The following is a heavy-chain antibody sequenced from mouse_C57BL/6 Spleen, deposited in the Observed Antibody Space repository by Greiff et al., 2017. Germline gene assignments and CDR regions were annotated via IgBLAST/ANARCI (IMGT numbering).Heavy chain of an antibody. CDR3: ARYDGSSRYYFDY. J-gene: IGHJ2*01. CDR2: IRNKANGYTT. CDR1: GFTFTDYY. Sequence: EVQLVESGGGLVQPGGSLSLSCAASGFTFTDYYMSWVRQPPGKALEWLGFIRNKANGYTTEYSASVKGRFTISRDNSQSILYLQMNALRAEDSATYYCARYDGSSRYYFDYWGQGTTLTVSS. V-gene: IGHV7-3*01. D-gene: IGHD1-1*01.